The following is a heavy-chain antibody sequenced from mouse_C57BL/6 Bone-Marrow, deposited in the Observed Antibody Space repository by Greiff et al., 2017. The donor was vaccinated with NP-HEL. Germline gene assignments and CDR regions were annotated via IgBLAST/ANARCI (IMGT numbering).Heavy chain of an antibody. D-gene: IGHD1-1*01. CDR3: ARDGAVVATNYAMDY. J-gene: IGHJ4*01. V-gene: IGHV5-4*01. CDR2: ISDGGSYT. Sequence: EVQGVESGGGLVKPGGSLKLSCAASGFTFSSYAMSWVRQTPEKRLEWVATISDGGSYTYYPDNVKGRFTISRDNAKNNLYLQMSHLKSEDTAMYYCARDGAVVATNYAMDYWGQGTSVTVSS. CDR1: GFTFSSYA.